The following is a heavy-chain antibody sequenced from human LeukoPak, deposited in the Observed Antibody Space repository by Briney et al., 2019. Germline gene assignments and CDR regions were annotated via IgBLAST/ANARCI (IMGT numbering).Heavy chain of an antibody. CDR1: GYTFTSYD. Sequence: EASVKVSCEASGYTFTSYDINWVRQATGQGLEWMGWMNPNSGNTGYAQEFQGRVTMTRNTSISTAYMELSSLRSEDTAVYYCARAPLRYFDSGYYGMDVWGQGTTVTVSS. CDR2: MNPNSGNT. V-gene: IGHV1-8*01. J-gene: IGHJ6*02. D-gene: IGHD3-9*01. CDR3: ARAPLRYFDSGYYGMDV.